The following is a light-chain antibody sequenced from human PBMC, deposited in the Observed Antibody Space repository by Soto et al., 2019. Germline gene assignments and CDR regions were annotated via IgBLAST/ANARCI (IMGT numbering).Light chain of an antibody. CDR2: GAS. J-gene: IGKJ1*01. V-gene: IGKV3-15*01. CDR3: QQYNNWLRT. Sequence: EIVMTQSPATLSVSPGEGATLSCRASQSVSSNLAWFQQKPGQAPSLLIYGASTRATGIPARFSGGGSGTEFTLTISSLQSEDFAVYYCQQYNNWLRTFGQGTKVDIK. CDR1: QSVSSN.